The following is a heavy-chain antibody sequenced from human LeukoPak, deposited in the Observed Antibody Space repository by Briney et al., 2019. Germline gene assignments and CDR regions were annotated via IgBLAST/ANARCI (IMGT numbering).Heavy chain of an antibody. CDR2: ISSSSSYI. J-gene: IGHJ3*02. D-gene: IGHD3-3*01. Sequence: GGSLRLSCAASGFTFSSYSMNWVRQAPGKGLEWVSSISSSSSYIYYADSVKGRFTISRDNAKNPLYLQMNSLRAEDTAVYYCARPIFGGAFDIWGQGTMVTVSS. V-gene: IGHV3-21*01. CDR3: ARPIFGGAFDI. CDR1: GFTFSSYS.